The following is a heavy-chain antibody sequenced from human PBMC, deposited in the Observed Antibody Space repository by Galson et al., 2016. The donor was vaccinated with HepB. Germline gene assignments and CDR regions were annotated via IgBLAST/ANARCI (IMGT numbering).Heavy chain of an antibody. CDR1: GDSISSGGYY. J-gene: IGHJ5*02. CDR2: ISSTGAT. V-gene: IGHV4-31*03. CDR3: ARYGGHYSIQWSDP. Sequence: TLSLTCTVSGDSISSGGYYWSWIRQHPGKGLEWIGYISSTGATTYNPSLKSRISISLDKSKNQFSLNLNSATAADTAVYYCARYGGHYSIQWSDPWGQGTLVTVSS. D-gene: IGHD4-11*01.